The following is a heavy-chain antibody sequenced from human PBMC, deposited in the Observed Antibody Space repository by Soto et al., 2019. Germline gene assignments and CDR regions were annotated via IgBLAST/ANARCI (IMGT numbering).Heavy chain of an antibody. CDR2: INAGNGNT. Sequence: ASVKVSCKASGYTFTSYAMHWVRQAPGQRLEWMGWINAGNGNTKYSQKFQGRVTITRDTSASTAYMELSSLRSEDTAVYYCARGRSSSGSYYNQYNWFDPWGQG. CDR3: ARGRSSSGSYYNQYNWFDP. J-gene: IGHJ5*02. CDR1: GYTFTSYA. V-gene: IGHV1-3*01. D-gene: IGHD3-10*01.